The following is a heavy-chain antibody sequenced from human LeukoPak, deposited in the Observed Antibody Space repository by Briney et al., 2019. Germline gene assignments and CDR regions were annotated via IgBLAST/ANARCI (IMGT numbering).Heavy chain of an antibody. D-gene: IGHD3-3*01. CDR2: MNPSSGNT. CDR3: TRAWSGGSDAFDI. CDR1: GYTATNYD. Sequence: GASVKVSCKASGYTATNYDINWVRRATGQGLEWMGWMNPSSGNTGYAQKLQDRVTMTWNTSISTPYMELSSLRSEDTAMYYCTRAWSGGSDAFDIWGQGTIVTVSS. J-gene: IGHJ3*02. V-gene: IGHV1-8*01.